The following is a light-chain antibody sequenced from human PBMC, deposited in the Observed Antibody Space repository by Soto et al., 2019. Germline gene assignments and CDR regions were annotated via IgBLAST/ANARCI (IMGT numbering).Light chain of an antibody. J-gene: IGLJ1*01. Sequence: QSALTQPASVSGSPGQSITISCTGTISDFVVYNYVSWYQQHPGKAPKLMIYGVSNRPSGVSNRFSGSKSGNTASLTTSGLQADDEAEYYCSSHTISSALQVFGTGTKVTVL. CDR1: ISDFVVYNY. V-gene: IGLV2-14*01. CDR3: SSHTISSALQV. CDR2: GVS.